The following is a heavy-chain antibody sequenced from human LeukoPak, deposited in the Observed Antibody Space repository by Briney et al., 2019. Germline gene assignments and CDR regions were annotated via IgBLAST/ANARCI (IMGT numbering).Heavy chain of an antibody. V-gene: IGHV4-39*07. CDR1: GGSISSSY. Sequence: SETLSLTCTVSGGSISSSYWGWLRQPPGKGLEWIGSVYYSGSTYYNPSLKSRVTISVDTSMNQFSLKLSSVTAADTAVYYCAREVAAAGYFYYGMDVWGQGTTVTVSS. J-gene: IGHJ6*02. CDR3: AREVAAAGYFYYGMDV. CDR2: VYYSGST. D-gene: IGHD6-13*01.